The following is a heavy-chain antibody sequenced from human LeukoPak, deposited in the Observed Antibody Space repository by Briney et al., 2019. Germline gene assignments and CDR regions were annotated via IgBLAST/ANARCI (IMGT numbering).Heavy chain of an antibody. J-gene: IGHJ4*02. CDR3: ARAPHYDFWSGYYPFDY. V-gene: IGHV4-31*03. D-gene: IGHD3-3*01. Sequence: SQTLSLTCTVSGGSISSGGYYWSWIRQHPGKGLEWIGYIYYSGSTYYNPSLKSRVTISVDTSKNQFSLKLSSVTAADTAVYYCARAPHYDFWSGYYPFDYWGQGTLVTVSS. CDR2: IYYSGST. CDR1: GGSISSGGYY.